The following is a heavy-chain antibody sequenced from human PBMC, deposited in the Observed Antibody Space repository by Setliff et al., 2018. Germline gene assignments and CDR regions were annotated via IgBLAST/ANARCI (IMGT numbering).Heavy chain of an antibody. V-gene: IGHV4-39*07. CDR2: IYYSGST. CDR1: GGSISSGNYY. CDR3: ARARGYSSSFCYYYYMDV. D-gene: IGHD6-6*01. Sequence: SETLSLTCRVSGGSISSGNYYWGLIRQPPGKGLEWVATIYYSGSTYSNPSLKSRVTISVDTSKDQFSLKLSSVTAADTAVYYCARARGYSSSFCYYYYMDVWGKGTTVTVSS. J-gene: IGHJ6*03.